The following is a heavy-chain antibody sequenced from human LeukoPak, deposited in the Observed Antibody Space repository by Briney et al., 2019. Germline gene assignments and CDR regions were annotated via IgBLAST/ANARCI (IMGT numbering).Heavy chain of an antibody. V-gene: IGHV3-53*01. Sequence: PGGSLRLSCAAPGFTVSSNYMSWVRQAPGKGLEWVSVIYSGGSTYYADSVKGRFTISRDNSKNTLYLQMNSLRAEDTAVYYCAREGSGSYFDYWGQGTLVTVSS. CDR2: IYSGGST. CDR3: AREGSGSYFDY. D-gene: IGHD3-10*01. J-gene: IGHJ4*02. CDR1: GFTVSSNY.